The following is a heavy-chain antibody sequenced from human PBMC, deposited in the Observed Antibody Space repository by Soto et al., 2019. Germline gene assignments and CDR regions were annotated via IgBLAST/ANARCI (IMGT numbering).Heavy chain of an antibody. Sequence: ASVKVSCKASGYTFSDFDINWLRQASGQGPEWMGWMNAKSGDTFFAQRFQGKFNMTWDTSLSTAYMEVGSLTSDDTAVYYCARGNPFNYAGFDVWGQGITVTVSS. J-gene: IGHJ6*02. CDR3: ARGNPFNYAGFDV. D-gene: IGHD2-2*01. CDR2: MNAKSGDT. CDR1: GYTFSDFD. V-gene: IGHV1-8*01.